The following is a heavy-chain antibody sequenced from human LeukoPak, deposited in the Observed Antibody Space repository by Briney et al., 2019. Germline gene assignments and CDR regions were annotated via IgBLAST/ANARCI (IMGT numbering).Heavy chain of an antibody. CDR1: GYTFTSYY. J-gene: IGHJ4*02. CDR2: INPSGGST. V-gene: IGHV1-46*01. Sequence: ASVKVSCMASGYTFTSYYMHWVRQAPGQGLEWMGIINPSGGSTSYAQKFQGRVTITRDPSTSTVYMELSSLRSEDTAVYYCARDSRGSGSYPNWGQGTLVTVSS. D-gene: IGHD3-10*01. CDR3: ARDSRGSGSYPN.